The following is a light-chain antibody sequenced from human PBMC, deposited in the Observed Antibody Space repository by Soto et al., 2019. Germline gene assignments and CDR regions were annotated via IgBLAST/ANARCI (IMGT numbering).Light chain of an antibody. J-gene: IGKJ3*01. V-gene: IGKV3-20*01. CDR1: QSVSSSY. Sequence: EIVLTQSPGTLSLSPGERATLSCRASQSVSSSYLAWYKQKPGQAPRRLIYGASSRATGIPDRFSGSGSGTAVTLTSSRLEPEDFAVYYWQQYGSSPFTFGPGTNVDIK. CDR2: GAS. CDR3: QQYGSSPFT.